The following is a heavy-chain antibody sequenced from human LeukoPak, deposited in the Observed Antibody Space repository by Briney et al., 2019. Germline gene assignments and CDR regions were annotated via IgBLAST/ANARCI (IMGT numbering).Heavy chain of an antibody. V-gene: IGHV4-38-2*01. D-gene: IGHD2-2*02. CDR1: GYSISSGYY. J-gene: IGHJ3*02. CDR3: ARRDIVVVPAAILDAFDI. Sequence: SETLSLTCAVSGYSISSGYYWGWIRQPPGKGLEWIGSIYHSVSTYYNPSLKSRVTISVDTSKNQFSLKLSSVTAADTAVYYCARRDIVVVPAAILDAFDIWGQGTMVTVSS. CDR2: IYHSVST.